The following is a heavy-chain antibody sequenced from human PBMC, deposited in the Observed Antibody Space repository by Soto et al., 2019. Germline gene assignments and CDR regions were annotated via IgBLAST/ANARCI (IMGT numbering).Heavy chain of an antibody. D-gene: IGHD3-16*01. J-gene: IGHJ5*02. Sequence: SETLSLTCTVSGGSISSYYWSWIRQPPGKGLEWIGYIYYSGSTNYNPSLKSRVTISVDTSKNQFSLKLSSVTAADTAVYYCARAVSGGDYVWGSPTRWFDPWGQGTLVTVSS. V-gene: IGHV4-59*01. CDR1: GGSISSYY. CDR2: IYYSGST. CDR3: ARAVSGGDYVWGSPTRWFDP.